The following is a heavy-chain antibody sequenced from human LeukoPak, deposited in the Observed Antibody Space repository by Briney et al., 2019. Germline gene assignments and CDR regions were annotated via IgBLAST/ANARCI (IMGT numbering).Heavy chain of an antibody. J-gene: IGHJ5*02. V-gene: IGHV3-23*01. Sequence: GGSLRLSRAASGFTPSSYAMSRVRQAPGKGREWVSAISACGGSTYSADSLQGRFTIPSHNSKQTLYLQMTSLGADATAVYYCGKEVITVAGSIDPWGQGTLVTVCS. D-gene: IGHD6-19*01. CDR2: ISACGGST. CDR1: GFTPSSYA. CDR3: GKEVITVAGSIDP.